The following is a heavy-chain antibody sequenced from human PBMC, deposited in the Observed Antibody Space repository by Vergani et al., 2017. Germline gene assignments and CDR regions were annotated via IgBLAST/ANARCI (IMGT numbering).Heavy chain of an antibody. CDR2: IKQDGSEK. CDR3: ARDRGSGWYIYDYYYGMDV. Sequence: EVQLVESGGGLVQPGGSLRLSCAASGFTFSSYWMSWVRQAPGKGLEWVANIKQDGSEKYYVDSVKGRFTISRDNAKNSLYLQMNSLRAEDTAVYYCARDRGSGWYIYDYYYGMDVWGQGTTVTVSS. J-gene: IGHJ6*02. D-gene: IGHD6-19*01. CDR1: GFTFSSYW. V-gene: IGHV3-7*03.